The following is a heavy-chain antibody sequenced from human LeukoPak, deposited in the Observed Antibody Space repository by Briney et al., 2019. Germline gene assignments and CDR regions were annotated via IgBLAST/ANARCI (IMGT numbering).Heavy chain of an antibody. D-gene: IGHD3-9*01. Sequence: GGSLRLSCAASGFTVISNYMTWVRQAPGKGLEWVSIIHDSGNTYYADSVKGRFTVTRDNSRNTVSLEMNSLRVDDTAVYYCVSHSDPLTGYYFDYWGQGTLVTVSS. CDR1: GFTVISNY. J-gene: IGHJ4*02. CDR2: IHDSGNT. CDR3: VSHSDPLTGYYFDY. V-gene: IGHV3-53*01.